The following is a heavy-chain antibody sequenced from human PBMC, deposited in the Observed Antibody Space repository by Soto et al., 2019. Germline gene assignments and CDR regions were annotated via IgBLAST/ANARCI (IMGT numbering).Heavy chain of an antibody. J-gene: IGHJ6*02. V-gene: IGHV4-31*03. CDR2: IYYSGST. CDR1: GGSISSGGYY. CDR3: ARGGLDSHYYYYYYGMDV. Sequence: SETLSLTCTVSGGSISSGGYYWSWIRQHPGKGLEWIGYIYYSGSTYYNPSLKSRVIISVDTSKNQFSLKLSSVTAADTAVYYCARGGLDSHYYYYYYGMDVWGQGTTVTVSS. D-gene: IGHD3-22*01.